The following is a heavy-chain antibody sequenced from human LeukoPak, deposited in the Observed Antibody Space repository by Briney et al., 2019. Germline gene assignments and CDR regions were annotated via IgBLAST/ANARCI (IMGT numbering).Heavy chain of an antibody. Sequence: PGGSLRLSCVASGFRFIDYWMTWVRQAPGRGLEWVANINQNGSEIYYLDSVEGRFTISRDNAKNSLFLQMNSLRAEDTAVYYCVRDRYYYDSSGYYYRHFDYWGQGTLVTVSS. CDR1: GFRFIDYW. J-gene: IGHJ4*02. CDR2: INQNGSEI. V-gene: IGHV3-7*01. CDR3: VRDRYYYDSSGYYYRHFDY. D-gene: IGHD3-22*01.